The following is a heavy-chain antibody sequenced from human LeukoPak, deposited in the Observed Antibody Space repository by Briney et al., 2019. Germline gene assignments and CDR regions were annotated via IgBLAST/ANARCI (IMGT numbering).Heavy chain of an antibody. CDR3: ARQYSYGFGWFDP. Sequence: GGSLRLSCAASGFTFSSYSMNWVRQAPGKGLEWVSSISSSSSYIYYADSVKGRFTISRDNAKNSLYLQMNSLRAEDTAVYYCARQYSYGFGWFDPWGQGTLVTVSS. CDR1: GFTFSSYS. J-gene: IGHJ5*02. CDR2: ISSSSSYI. V-gene: IGHV3-21*01. D-gene: IGHD5-18*01.